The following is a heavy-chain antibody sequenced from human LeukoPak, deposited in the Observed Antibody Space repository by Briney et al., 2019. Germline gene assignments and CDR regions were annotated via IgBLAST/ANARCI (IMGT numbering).Heavy chain of an antibody. J-gene: IGHJ5*02. CDR3: ARCSGGSCYQPFDP. CDR2: ISGSGDST. Sequence: QAGGSLRLSCAASGFTFSNYGMGWVRQAPGKGLEWVSHISGSGDSTYYADSVKGRFTISRDTSKNTLHLQMNSLRAEDTAVYYCARCSGGSCYQPFDPWGQGTLVTVSS. CDR1: GFTFSNYG. D-gene: IGHD2-15*01. V-gene: IGHV3-23*01.